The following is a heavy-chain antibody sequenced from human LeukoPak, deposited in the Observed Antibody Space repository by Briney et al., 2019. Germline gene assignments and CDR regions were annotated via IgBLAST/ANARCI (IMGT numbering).Heavy chain of an antibody. D-gene: IGHD5-24*01. Sequence: PGGSLRLSCAASGFTFSSYAMSWVRQAPGKGLEWVSAISGSGGSTYYADSVKGRFTISRDNSKNTLYLQMNSLRAEDTAVYYCAKDIGDGYNLVTKAPNYFDYWGQGTLVTVSS. V-gene: IGHV3-23*01. CDR3: AKDIGDGYNLVTKAPNYFDY. J-gene: IGHJ4*02. CDR2: ISGSGGST. CDR1: GFTFSSYA.